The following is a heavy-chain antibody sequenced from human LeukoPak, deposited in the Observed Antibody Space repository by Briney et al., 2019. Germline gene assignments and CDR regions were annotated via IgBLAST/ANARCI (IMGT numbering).Heavy chain of an antibody. CDR1: GGSISSYY. CDR3: ARVRRVTPAPGAFDI. V-gene: IGHV4-59*01. J-gene: IGHJ3*02. D-gene: IGHD2-15*01. CDR2: IYYSGNT. Sequence: SETLSLTCTVSGGSISSYYWSRIRQPPGKGLEWIGYIYYSGNTYYSPSLTSRVTLSVDTSENQFSLKVSSVTAADTAVFYCARVRRVTPAPGAFDIWGQGTMVTVSS.